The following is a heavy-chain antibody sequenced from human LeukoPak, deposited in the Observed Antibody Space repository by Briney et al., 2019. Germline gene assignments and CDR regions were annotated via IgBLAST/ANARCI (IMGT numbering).Heavy chain of an antibody. D-gene: IGHD2-2*01. CDR2: ISYDGSNE. Sequence: GVSLRLPCAASGFTFSSYGMHWVRQAPGKGLEWVALISYDGSNEYYADSVRGRFTISRDNSKFTLCMQMNSLRAEDTAVYCCARVRAGYCTSTSCYTGMDVWGQGTTVTVSS. CDR3: ARVRAGYCTSTSCYTGMDV. V-gene: IGHV3-30*03. CDR1: GFTFSSYG. J-gene: IGHJ6*02.